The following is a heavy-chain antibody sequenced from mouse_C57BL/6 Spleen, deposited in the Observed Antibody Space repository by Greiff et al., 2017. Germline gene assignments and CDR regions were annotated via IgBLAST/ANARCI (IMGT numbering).Heavy chain of an antibody. J-gene: IGHJ4*01. CDR1: GFSLTSYA. CDR3: AVYYGYDGYAMDY. CDR2: IWTGGGT. Sequence: VKLVESGPGLVAPSQSLSISCTVSGFSLTSYAISWVRQPPGKGLEWLGVIWTGGGTNYNSALKSRLSISKDNSKSQVFLKMNSLQTDDTARYYCAVYYGYDGYAMDYWGQGTSVTVSS. D-gene: IGHD2-2*01. V-gene: IGHV2-9-1*01.